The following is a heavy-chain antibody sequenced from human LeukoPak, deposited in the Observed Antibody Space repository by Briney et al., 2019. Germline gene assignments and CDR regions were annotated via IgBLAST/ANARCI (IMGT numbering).Heavy chain of an antibody. Sequence: PGGSLRLSCAASGFTFSSYSMNWVRQAPGKGLEWVSYISSSSSTIYYADSVKGRFTISRDNAKNSLYLQMNSLRAEDTAVYYCARDSDSNYATADYWGQGTLVTVSS. CDR2: ISSSSSTI. CDR3: ARDSDSNYATADY. J-gene: IGHJ4*02. V-gene: IGHV3-48*01. CDR1: GFTFSSYS. D-gene: IGHD4-11*01.